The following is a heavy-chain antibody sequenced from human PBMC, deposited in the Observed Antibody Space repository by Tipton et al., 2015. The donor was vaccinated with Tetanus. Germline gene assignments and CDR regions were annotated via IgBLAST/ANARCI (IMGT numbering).Heavy chain of an antibody. J-gene: IGHJ5*02. D-gene: IGHD2-2*01. CDR1: GYSFTSYW. V-gene: IGHV5-51*01. Sequence: QLVQSGAEVKKPGESLKISCKGSGYSFTSYWIGWVRQMPGKGLEWMGIIYPGDSDTRYSPSFQAQVTISADKSISPAYLQWSSLKASDTAMYYGARAPDCSSTSCYAGNNWFDPWGQGTLVTVSS. CDR3: ARAPDCSSTSCYAGNNWFDP. CDR2: IYPGDSDT.